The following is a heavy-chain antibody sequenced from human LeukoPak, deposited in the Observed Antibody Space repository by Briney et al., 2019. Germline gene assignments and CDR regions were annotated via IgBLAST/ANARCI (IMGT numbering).Heavy chain of an antibody. D-gene: IGHD2-8*01. CDR1: GFTFSSYA. CDR3: ARGTAVYASWINY. J-gene: IGHJ4*02. CDR2: ISYDGGNK. Sequence: GGSLRLSCAASGFTFSSYAMHWVRQAPGKGLEWVAVISYDGGNKYYADSVKGRFTISRDNSKNTLFLQVDSLRPEDTAVYYCARGTAVYASWINYWGQGTLVTVSS. V-gene: IGHV3-30-3*01.